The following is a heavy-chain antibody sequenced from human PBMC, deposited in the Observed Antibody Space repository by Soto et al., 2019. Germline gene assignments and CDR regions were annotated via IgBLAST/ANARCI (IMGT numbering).Heavy chain of an antibody. V-gene: IGHV3-66*01. J-gene: IGHJ6*04. Sequence: EVQLVESGGGLVQPGGSLRLSCAASGFIVSSKYMSWVRQAPGKGLEWVSLIQSGGSTYYAGSVKGRFTISRDNSENTLFLQMNSLRVEDTAMYYCTRDDVYGSSGGCDGVTMVVWGKGTTVTVSA. D-gene: IGHD2-15*01. CDR2: IQSGGST. CDR3: TRDDVYGSSGGCDGVTMVV. CDR1: GFIVSSKY.